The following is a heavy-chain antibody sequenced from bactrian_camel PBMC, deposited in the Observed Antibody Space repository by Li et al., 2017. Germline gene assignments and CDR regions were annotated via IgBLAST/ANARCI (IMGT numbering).Heavy chain of an antibody. D-gene: IGHD4*01. CDR2: IRRYSGTT. CDR1: GYTENTCS. Sequence: GSVQAGGSLRLSCVASGYTENTCSMAWFRQAPGKEREGVAAIRRYSGTTFYADSVKGRFTISQDNSKTTLYLQMNSLKPEDTAVYYCATGFLSPYSDYAYHYWGQGTQVTVS. CDR3: ATGFLSPYSDYAYHY. J-gene: IGHJ4*01. V-gene: IGHV3S59*01.